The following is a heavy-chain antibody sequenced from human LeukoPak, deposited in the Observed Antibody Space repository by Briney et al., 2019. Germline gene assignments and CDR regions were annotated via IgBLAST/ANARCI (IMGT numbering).Heavy chain of an antibody. D-gene: IGHD2-15*01. CDR1: GFTFGRHW. Sequence: GGSLRLSCAASGFTFGRHWMHWVRQAPGKGLEWVSRINSDATNIRYAYAVQGRFTISRDNAKNTVYLQMHSLSAEDTALYYCARDLVAKDAFDVWGQGAMVTVSS. CDR2: INSDATNI. J-gene: IGHJ3*01. CDR3: ARDLVAKDAFDV. V-gene: IGHV3-74*01.